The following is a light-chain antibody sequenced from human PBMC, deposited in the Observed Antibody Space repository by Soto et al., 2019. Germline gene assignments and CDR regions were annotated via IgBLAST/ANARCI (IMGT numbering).Light chain of an antibody. V-gene: IGKV3-20*01. CDR1: QSVISSY. CDR2: GAS. Sequence: EVVLTQSPGSLSLSPGERATLSCRASQSVISSYLTWYQQKPGQAPRLLIFGASKRATGIPDRFSGSGSGRDFTLTISGLEPEDFAVYYCQQYGSSPLISFGQGTRLEIK. J-gene: IGKJ5*01. CDR3: QQYGSSPLIS.